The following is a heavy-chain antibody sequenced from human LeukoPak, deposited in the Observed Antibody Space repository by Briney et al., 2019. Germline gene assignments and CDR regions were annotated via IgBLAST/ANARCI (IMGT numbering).Heavy chain of an antibody. CDR1: GFSLGSYS. J-gene: IGHJ3*02. CDR2: INSGGSTI. D-gene: IGHD1-1*01. Sequence: GGSLRLSCAASGFSLGSYSMNWVRQAPGKGLEWVSHINSGGSTIYYADSVKGRFTISRDNAGNSLYPQMNSLRAEDTAVYYCARVLLERPGIDSFDIWGQGTMVTVSS. V-gene: IGHV3-48*01. CDR3: ARVLLERPGIDSFDI.